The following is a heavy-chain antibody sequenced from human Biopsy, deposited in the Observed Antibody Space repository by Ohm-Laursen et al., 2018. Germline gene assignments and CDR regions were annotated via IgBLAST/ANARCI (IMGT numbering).Heavy chain of an antibody. CDR3: ARNLGVTPGYQDY. CDR2: ISPSGGTT. V-gene: IGHV3-48*01. Sequence: SLRLSCTASGFPFTGFSMDWVRQAPGKGLEWVSGISPSGGTTYYADSVKGRFTTSRDNAKNSLYLQMNSLRAEDTAVYYCARNLGVTPGYQDYWGQGTLVTVSS. CDR1: GFPFTGFS. D-gene: IGHD2-2*01. J-gene: IGHJ4*02.